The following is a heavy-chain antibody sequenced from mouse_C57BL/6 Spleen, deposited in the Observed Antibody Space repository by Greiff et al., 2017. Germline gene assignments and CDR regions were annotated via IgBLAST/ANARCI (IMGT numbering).Heavy chain of an antibody. CDR2: IDPANGNT. CDR1: GFNIKNTY. V-gene: IGHV14-3*01. D-gene: IGHD1-1*01. CDR3: AQITTVVGDYFDY. J-gene: IGHJ2*01. Sequence: VQLKQSVAELVRPGASVKLSCTASGFNIKNTYMHWVMQRPEQGLEWIGRIDPANGNTKYAPKFQGKATITADTSSNPAYLQLSSLTSEDTAIYYCAQITTVVGDYFDYWGQGTTLTVSS.